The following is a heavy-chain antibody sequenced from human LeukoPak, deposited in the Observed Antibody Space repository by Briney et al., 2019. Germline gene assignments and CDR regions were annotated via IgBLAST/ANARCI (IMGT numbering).Heavy chain of an antibody. J-gene: IGHJ5*01. CDR3: ARASSRATGYVKWFDS. V-gene: IGHV4-31*03. D-gene: IGHD3-16*01. Sequence: KPSETLSLTCTVSGASISSGGYYWTFIRQHPGKGLEWIGYIDYSGSPFYYPSLKSRVSISVATSTNQFSLKLTSVTAADTAAYYCARASSRATGYVKWFDSWGQGTLVTVSS. CDR1: GASISSGGYY. CDR2: IDYSGSP.